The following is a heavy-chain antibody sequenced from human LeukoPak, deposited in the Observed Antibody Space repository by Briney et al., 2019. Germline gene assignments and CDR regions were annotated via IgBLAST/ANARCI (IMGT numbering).Heavy chain of an antibody. J-gene: IGHJ6*02. D-gene: IGHD3-3*01. CDR1: GGSVSGYY. V-gene: IGHV4-59*02. CDR2: VYYSGST. Sequence: SETLSLTCVVSGGSVSGYYWGWIRQPPGRGLEWIGYVYYSGSTNYNPSLKSRVTISVDTSKNQFSLKLSSVTAADTAVYYCARGRTIFGVVIIPSYYYYYGMDVWGQGTTVTVSS. CDR3: ARGRTIFGVVIIPSYYYYYGMDV.